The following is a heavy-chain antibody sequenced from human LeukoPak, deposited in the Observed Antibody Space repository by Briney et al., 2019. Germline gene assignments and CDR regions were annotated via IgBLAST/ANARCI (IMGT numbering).Heavy chain of an antibody. V-gene: IGHV1-3*01. CDR1: GYTFTTYA. Sequence: ASVKVSCKASGYTFTTYAMHWVRQAPGQRLEWMGWMNGGNGNTEYSQKFQGRVTITRDTSASTAYMELSSLRSEDTAVYYCARVYCSSTRCLYYFDYWGQGTLVTVSS. CDR3: ARVYCSSTRCLYYFDY. D-gene: IGHD2-2*01. J-gene: IGHJ4*02. CDR2: MNGGNGNT.